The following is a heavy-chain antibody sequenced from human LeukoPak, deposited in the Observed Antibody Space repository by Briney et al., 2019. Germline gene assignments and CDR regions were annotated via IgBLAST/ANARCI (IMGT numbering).Heavy chain of an antibody. CDR1: GFTFSSYA. V-gene: IGHV3-21*01. Sequence: GGSLRLSCAASGFTFSSYAMSWVRQAPGKGLEWVSSISSSSSYIYYAYSVKGRFTVSGDNAKNSLYLQMNSLRAEDTAVYYCARDNYYDGGAFDIWGQGTMVTVSS. CDR2: ISSSSSYI. D-gene: IGHD3-22*01. J-gene: IGHJ3*02. CDR3: ARDNYYDGGAFDI.